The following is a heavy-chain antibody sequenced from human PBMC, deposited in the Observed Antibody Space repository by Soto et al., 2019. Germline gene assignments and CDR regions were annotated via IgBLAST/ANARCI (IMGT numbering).Heavy chain of an antibody. Sequence: QVQLVESGGGVVQPGRSLRLSCAASGFTFSSYGMHWVRQAPGKGLEWVAVISYDGSNKYYADSVKGRFTISRDNSKNTLYLQMNSLRAEDTAVYYCAKSTVRFLDRYYMDVWGKGTTVTVSS. CDR1: GFTFSSYG. CDR2: ISYDGSNK. CDR3: AKSTVRFLDRYYMDV. D-gene: IGHD3-3*01. J-gene: IGHJ6*03. V-gene: IGHV3-30*18.